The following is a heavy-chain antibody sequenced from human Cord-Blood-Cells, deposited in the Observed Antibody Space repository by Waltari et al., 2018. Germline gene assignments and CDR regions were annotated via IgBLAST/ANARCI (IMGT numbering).Heavy chain of an antibody. CDR3: ATGDYSNYYYYGMDV. J-gene: IGHJ6*02. V-gene: IGHV1-24*01. CDR2: FDPEEGET. Sequence: QVQLVQSGAEVKKPGASVNVSCKVSGYPLTALSMPWVRPAPGKGLERMGGFDPEEGETIYAQKFQGRVTMTEDTSTDTAYMELSSLRSEDTAVYYCATGDYSNYYYYGMDVWGQGTTVTVSS. CDR1: GYPLTALS. D-gene: IGHD4-4*01.